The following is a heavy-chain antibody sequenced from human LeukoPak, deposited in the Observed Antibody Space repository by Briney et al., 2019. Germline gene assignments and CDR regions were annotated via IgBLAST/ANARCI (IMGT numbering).Heavy chain of an antibody. D-gene: IGHD5-12*01. J-gene: IGHJ4*02. CDR1: GYTFTSYY. Sequence: EASVTVSCKASGYTFTSYYMHWVRQAPGQGLEWMGIINPSGGSTSYAQKFQGRVTMTRDTSTSTVYMELSSLRSEDTAVYYCARDRDIVSRSRSPSSVDYWGQGTLVTVSS. CDR3: ARDRDIVSRSRSPSSVDY. V-gene: IGHV1-46*01. CDR2: INPSGGST.